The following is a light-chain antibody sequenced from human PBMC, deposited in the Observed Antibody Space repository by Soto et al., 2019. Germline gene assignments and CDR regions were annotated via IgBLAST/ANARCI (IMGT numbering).Light chain of an antibody. V-gene: IGKV1-39*01. CDR3: QQSYSTPLT. CDR2: SAS. Sequence: DIQMTQSPSSLSASVGDRVTITCRASQTVIGYLNWYRQTPGKAPNLLIYSASTLQSGVPARFSGSGFGTDFTLTISSLQPEDFATYYCQQSYSTPLTFGRGTKVEI. J-gene: IGKJ4*01. CDR1: QTVIGY.